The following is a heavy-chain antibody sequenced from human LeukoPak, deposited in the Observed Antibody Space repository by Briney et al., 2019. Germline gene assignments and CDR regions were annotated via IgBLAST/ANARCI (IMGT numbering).Heavy chain of an antibody. V-gene: IGHV4-59*01. CDR1: GGSISSYY. CDR3: ARGGAARLHFQN. D-gene: IGHD6-6*01. Sequence: PSETLSLTCTVSGGSISSYYWNWIRQPPGKGLEWIGYIYHSGSTNYNPSLQSRVTISVDTSKNQFSLNLNSVTAADTAVYYCARGGAARLHFQNWGQGTLVTVSS. J-gene: IGHJ1*01. CDR2: IYHSGST.